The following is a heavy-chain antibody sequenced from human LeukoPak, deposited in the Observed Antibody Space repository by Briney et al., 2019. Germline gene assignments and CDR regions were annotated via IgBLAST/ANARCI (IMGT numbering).Heavy chain of an antibody. CDR1: GFTFSSYD. D-gene: IGHD6-19*01. V-gene: IGHV3-13*01. Sequence: PGGSLRLSCAASGFTFSSYDMHWVRQATGKGLEWVSAIGTACDTYYPGSVKGRFTISRENAKNSLYLQMNSLRAGDTAVYYCARSSSGWWHFDYWGQGALVTVSS. CDR3: ARSSSGWWHFDY. J-gene: IGHJ4*02. CDR2: IGTACDT.